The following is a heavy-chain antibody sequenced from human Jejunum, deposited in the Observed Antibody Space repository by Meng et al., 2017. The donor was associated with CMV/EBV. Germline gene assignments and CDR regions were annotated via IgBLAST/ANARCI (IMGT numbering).Heavy chain of an antibody. J-gene: IGHJ6*02. V-gene: IGHV3-48*03. CDR2: ITGSGTPI. Sequence: GFTFNYYEMNWVRQAPGKGLEWVSYITGSGTPIYYADSVKGRFTISRDNSKNALSLQMGSLRAEDTAVYYCARQTVVAGSYYGMDVWGQGTTVTVSS. CDR3: ARQTVVAGSYYGMDV. CDR1: GFTFNYYE. D-gene: IGHD2-2*01.